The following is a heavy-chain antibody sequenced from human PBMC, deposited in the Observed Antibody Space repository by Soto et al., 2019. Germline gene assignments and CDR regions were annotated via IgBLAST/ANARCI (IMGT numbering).Heavy chain of an antibody. CDR2: IYYSGST. Sequence: XETLSLTCTDAGCSMSSYYWSWIRQPPGKGLEWIGYIYYSGSTNYNPSLKSRVTISVDTSKNQFPLKLSSVTAADTAVYYCARTGRITMVRGVFDYWGQGTLVTVSS. V-gene: IGHV4-59*01. CDR3: ARTGRITMVRGVFDY. J-gene: IGHJ4*02. D-gene: IGHD3-10*01. CDR1: GCSMSSYY.